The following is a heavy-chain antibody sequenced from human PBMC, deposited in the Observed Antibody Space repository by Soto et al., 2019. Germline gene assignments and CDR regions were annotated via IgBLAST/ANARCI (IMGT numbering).Heavy chain of an antibody. CDR2: ISYDGSNK. V-gene: IGHV3-30*18. J-gene: IGHJ4*02. CDR1: GFTFSSYG. CDR3: AKDRGGFDY. Sequence: VQLVESGGGVVQPGRSLRLSCAASGFTFSSYGMHWVRQAPGKGLEWVAVISYDGSNKYYADSVKGRFTISRDNSKNTLYLQMNSLRAEDTAVYYCAKDRGGFDYWGQGTLVTVSS. D-gene: IGHD3-10*01.